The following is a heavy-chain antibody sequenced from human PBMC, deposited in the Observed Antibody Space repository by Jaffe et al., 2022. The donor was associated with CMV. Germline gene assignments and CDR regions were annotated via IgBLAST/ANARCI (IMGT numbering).Heavy chain of an antibody. CDR3: ASLGYCSGGTCYQDY. CDR2: ISRSSDFT. V-gene: IGHV3-21*01. J-gene: IGHJ4*02. D-gene: IGHD2-15*01. Sequence: EVHLVESGGGLVKPGGSLRLSCAASGFTFSNYNMNWVRQAPGKGLEWVSSISRSSDFTYYADSLKGRFTISRDNAKNSLYLQMNSLRAEDTAVYFCASLGYCSGGTCYQDYWGQGTLVTVSS. CDR1: GFTFSNYN.